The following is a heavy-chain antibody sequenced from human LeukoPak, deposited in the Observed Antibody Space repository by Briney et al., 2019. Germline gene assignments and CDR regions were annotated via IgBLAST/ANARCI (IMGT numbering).Heavy chain of an antibody. CDR1: GFTFSSYA. CDR2: ISYDGSNK. Sequence: GGSLRLSCAASGFTFSSYAMHWVRQAPGKGLEWVAVISYDGSNKYYADSVKGRFTISRDNSKNTLYLQMNSLRAEDTAVYCCARDAESWLDYWGQGTLVTVSS. J-gene: IGHJ4*02. CDR3: ARDAESWLDY. D-gene: IGHD3-10*01. V-gene: IGHV3-30*04.